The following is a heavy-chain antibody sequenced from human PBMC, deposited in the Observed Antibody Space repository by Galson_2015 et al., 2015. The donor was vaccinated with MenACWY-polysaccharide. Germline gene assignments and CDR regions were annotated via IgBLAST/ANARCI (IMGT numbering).Heavy chain of an antibody. V-gene: IGHV3-30-3*01. D-gene: IGHD2/OR15-2a*01. J-gene: IGHJ6*02. CDR1: GFTFSSYA. CDR2: ISYDGINK. Sequence: SLRLSCAASGFTFSSYAIHWVRQAPGKGLEWVAVISYDGINKYYADPVKGRFTISRDNSKYTVYLQMNSPRADDTTVYYCARDYCDRITCSGMDVWGQGTTVTVSS. CDR3: ARDYCDRITCSGMDV.